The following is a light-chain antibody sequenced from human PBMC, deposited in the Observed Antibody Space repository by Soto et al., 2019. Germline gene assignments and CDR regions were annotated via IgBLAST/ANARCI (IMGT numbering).Light chain of an antibody. CDR2: INSDGSH. Sequence: QAVVTQSPSASASLGASVRLTCTLSSGHSSYAIAWHQQQPEKGPRYLMKINSDGSHRKGDGIPDRFSGSSSGAERYLTISSLQSEDEADYYCQTWGTGPWVFGGGTQLTVL. V-gene: IGLV4-69*01. CDR1: SGHSSYA. CDR3: QTWGTGPWV. J-gene: IGLJ3*02.